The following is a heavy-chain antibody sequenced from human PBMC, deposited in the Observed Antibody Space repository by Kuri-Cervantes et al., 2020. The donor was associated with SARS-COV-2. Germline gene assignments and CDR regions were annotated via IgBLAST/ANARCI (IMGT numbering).Heavy chain of an antibody. J-gene: IGHJ3*01. V-gene: IGHV4-38-2*01. CDR2: IYHSGST. CDR3: ARLLVSGAGT. D-gene: IGHD1-14*01. Sequence: SQTLSLTCAVSGYSISSGYYWGWIRQPPGKGLEWIGSIYHSGSTYYNPSLKSRVTISVDTSKSQFSLNLNSVTAADTAVYYCARLLVSGAGTWGQGTMVTVSS. CDR1: GYSISSGYY.